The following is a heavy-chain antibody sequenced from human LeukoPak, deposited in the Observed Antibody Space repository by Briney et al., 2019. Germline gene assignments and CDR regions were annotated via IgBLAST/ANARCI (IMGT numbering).Heavy chain of an antibody. J-gene: IGHJ3*02. CDR2: IYTSGST. D-gene: IGHD2-2*01. Sequence: SETLSLTCTVSGGSISSYYWSWIRQPAGKGLEWIGRIYTSGSTNYNPSLKSRVTMSVDTSKNQFSLKLSSVTAADTAVHYCARGVLVVVPAAGAFDIWGQGTMVTVSS. CDR3: ARGVLVVVPAAGAFDI. CDR1: GGSISSYY. V-gene: IGHV4-4*07.